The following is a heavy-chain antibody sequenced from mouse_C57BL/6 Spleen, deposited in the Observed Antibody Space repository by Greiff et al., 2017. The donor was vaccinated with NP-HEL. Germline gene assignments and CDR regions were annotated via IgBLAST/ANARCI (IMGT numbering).Heavy chain of an antibody. V-gene: IGHV1-59*01. CDR1: GYTFTSYW. CDR2: IDPSDSYT. CDR3: AIYSTSFDY. D-gene: IGHD1-1*01. J-gene: IGHJ2*01. Sequence: QVQLQQSGAELVRPGTSVKLSCKASGYTFTSYWMHWVKQRPGQGLEWIGVIDPSDSYTNYNQKFKGKATLTVDTSSSTAYMQLSSLTSEDAAVYYCAIYSTSFDYWGQGTTLTVSS.